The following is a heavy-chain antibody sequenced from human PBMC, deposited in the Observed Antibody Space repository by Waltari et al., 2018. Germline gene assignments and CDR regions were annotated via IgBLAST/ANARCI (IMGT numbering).Heavy chain of an antibody. CDR1: ASTFRRFG. CDR3: ARGGDLQPAATWWFDP. J-gene: IGHJ5*02. D-gene: IGHD2-2*01. CDR2: IKEDGSEK. V-gene: IGHV3-7*01. Sequence: EVQLVQSGGGLVKPGVSLRLSCVASASTFRRFGMRGVCQASGEGPEWVAKIKEDGSEKHYVDSCKGRFTISRDNAKNSLFLQMSSLRDEDTAVYYCARGGDLQPAATWWFDPWGQGTLVTVSS.